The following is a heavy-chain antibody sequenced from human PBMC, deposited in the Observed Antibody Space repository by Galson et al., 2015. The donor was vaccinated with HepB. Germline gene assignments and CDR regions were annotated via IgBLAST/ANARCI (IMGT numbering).Heavy chain of an antibody. CDR3: ARDGNEWFGESHWFDP. CDR2: ISSSSSYT. CDR1: GFTFSDYY. D-gene: IGHD3-10*01. V-gene: IGHV3-11*06. Sequence: SLRLSCAASGFTFSDYYMSWIRQAPGKGLEWVSYISSSSSYTNYADSVKGRFTISRDNAKNSLYLQMNSLRAEDTAVYYCARDGNEWFGESHWFDPWGQGTLVTVSS. J-gene: IGHJ5*02.